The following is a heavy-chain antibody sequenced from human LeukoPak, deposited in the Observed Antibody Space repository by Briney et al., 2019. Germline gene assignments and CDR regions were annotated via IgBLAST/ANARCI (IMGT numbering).Heavy chain of an antibody. CDR2: IKQDGGEK. D-gene: IGHD3-10*01. CDR3: ARDKSAGADTGSSFYY. Sequence: PGGSLRLSCAASGFTFSNYWMTWVRQAPGKGLEWVASIKQDGGEKYYVDSVKGRFTFSRDNAKNSLHLQMDSLRAEDTAIYYCARDKSAGADTGSSFYYWGQGALVSVSS. V-gene: IGHV3-7*03. J-gene: IGHJ4*02. CDR1: GFTFSNYW.